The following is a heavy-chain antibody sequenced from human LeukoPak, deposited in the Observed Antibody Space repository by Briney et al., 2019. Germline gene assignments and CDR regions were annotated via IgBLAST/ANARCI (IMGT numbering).Heavy chain of an antibody. Sequence: GESLKISCKGSGYSFTSYWIVWVRQMPGKGLEWMGIIYPGDSDTRYSPSFQGQVTISADKSISTAYLQWSSLKASDSAMYYCARAASWLSSDAFDIWGQGTMVTVSS. CDR1: GYSFTSYW. J-gene: IGHJ3*02. CDR3: ARAASWLSSDAFDI. D-gene: IGHD2-2*01. CDR2: IYPGDSDT. V-gene: IGHV5-51*01.